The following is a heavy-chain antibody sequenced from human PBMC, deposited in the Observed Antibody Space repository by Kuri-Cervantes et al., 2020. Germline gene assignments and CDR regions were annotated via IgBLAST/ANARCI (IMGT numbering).Heavy chain of an antibody. CDR1: GYSISSGYY. V-gene: IGHV4-38-2*01. CDR2: IYHSGST. J-gene: IGHJ4*02. Sequence: SETLSLTCAVSGYSISSGYYWGWIRQPPGKGLEWIGSIYHSGSTYYNPSLKSRVTISVDTSQNQFSLKLSSVTAADTAVYYCARPNLSGSYYPFDYWGQGTLVTVSS. CDR3: ARPNLSGSYYPFDY. D-gene: IGHD1-26*01.